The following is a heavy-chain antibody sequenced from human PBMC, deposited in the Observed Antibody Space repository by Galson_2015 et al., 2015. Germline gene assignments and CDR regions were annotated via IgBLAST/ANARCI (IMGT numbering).Heavy chain of an antibody. J-gene: IGHJ4*02. CDR2: IWYDGSNK. CDR1: GFTFSSYG. Sequence: SLRLSCAASGFTFSSYGMHWVRQAPGKGLEWVAVIWYDGSNKYYADSVKGRFTISRDNSKNTLYLQMNSLRAEDTAVYYCARSIVGATTEGLDYWGQGTLVTVSS. CDR3: ARSIVGATTEGLDY. V-gene: IGHV3-30*19. D-gene: IGHD1-26*01.